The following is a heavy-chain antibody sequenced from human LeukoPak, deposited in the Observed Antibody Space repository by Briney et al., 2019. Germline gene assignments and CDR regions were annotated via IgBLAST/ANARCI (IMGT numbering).Heavy chain of an antibody. J-gene: IGHJ3*01. V-gene: IGHV3-23*01. CDR3: AKGWSGYFRSPFDL. Sequence: GGSLRLSCTASGFTFSSFAMNWVRQVPGKGLEWVSVVTGDSGTIHYSDSVKGRFTISRGNSKNTLYLQMNNLRAEDTAVYYCAKGWSGYFRSPFDLWGQGTMVTVSS. D-gene: IGHD3-3*01. CDR1: GFTFSSFA. CDR2: VTGDSGTI.